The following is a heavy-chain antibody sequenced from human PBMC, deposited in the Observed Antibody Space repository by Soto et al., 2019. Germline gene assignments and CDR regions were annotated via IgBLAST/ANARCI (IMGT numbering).Heavy chain of an antibody. CDR2: IYYSGST. CDR1: GGFISRYY. J-gene: IGHJ4*01. Sequence: SEDLRLPWTGSGGFISRYYWSVFRQPPGKGLEWIGYIYYSGSTNYNPSLKSRVTISVDTSKNQFSLKLSSVTAADTAVYYCARVLSVCGDYVRDYFDYWTRRTLVIVSS. V-gene: IGHV4-59*01. D-gene: IGHD4-17*01. CDR3: ARVLSVCGDYVRDYFDY.